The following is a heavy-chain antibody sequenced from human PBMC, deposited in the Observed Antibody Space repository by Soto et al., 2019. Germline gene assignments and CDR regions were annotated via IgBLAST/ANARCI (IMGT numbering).Heavy chain of an antibody. CDR2: ISYDGSNE. V-gene: IGHV3-30-3*01. CDR1: GFTFSSYA. D-gene: IGHD6-13*01. Sequence: SGFTFSSYAVHWVRQAPGKGLEWVAVISYDGSNEYYADSVKGRFTISRDNSKNTLYLQMNSLRAEDTAVYYCARSLGIAAAGIYYFDYWGQGTLVTVSS. J-gene: IGHJ4*02. CDR3: ARSLGIAAAGIYYFDY.